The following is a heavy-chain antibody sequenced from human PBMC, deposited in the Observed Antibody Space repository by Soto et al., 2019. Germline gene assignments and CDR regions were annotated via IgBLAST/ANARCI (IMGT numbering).Heavy chain of an antibody. D-gene: IGHD3-22*01. CDR1: AFTFRSYA. J-gene: IGHJ4*02. Sequence: QVQLVESGGGVVQPGRSLRLSCAASAFTFRSYAMHWVRQAPGKGLEWVAVISYDGTYKYYADSVKGRFTISRDNSKNTLYLQMGSLGPEDTAVYYCARDAICDGSGYYGSYFDYWGQGSLVTVSS. CDR2: ISYDGTYK. V-gene: IGHV3-30-3*01. CDR3: ARDAICDGSGYYGSYFDY.